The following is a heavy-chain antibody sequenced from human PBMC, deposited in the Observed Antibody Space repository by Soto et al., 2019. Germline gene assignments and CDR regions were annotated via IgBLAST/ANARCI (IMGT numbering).Heavy chain of an antibody. J-gene: IGHJ3*02. V-gene: IGHV3-33*01. D-gene: IGHD3-22*01. CDR2: IWYDGSNK. CDR1: GFTFSSYG. Sequence: PGGSLRLSCAASGFTFSSYGMHWVRQAPGKGLEWVAVIWYDGSNKYYADSVKGRSTISRDNSKNTLYLQMNSLRAEDTAVYYCARDDYYDSSGYSESAAFDIWGQGTMVTVSS. CDR3: ARDDYYDSSGYSESAAFDI.